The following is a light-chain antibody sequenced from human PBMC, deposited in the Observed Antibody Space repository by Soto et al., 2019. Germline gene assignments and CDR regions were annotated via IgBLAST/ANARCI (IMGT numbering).Light chain of an antibody. V-gene: IGLV2-14*01. Sequence: QSALTQPASVSGSPGQSITISCTGTSSDVAFYNHVSWYQQHPGKAPKLLIYEVNNRPSGVSHRFSGSKSGNTASLTISGLQAEDEADYYCSSFASTHTYFFGTGTKLTVL. CDR2: EVN. CDR1: SSDVAFYNH. CDR3: SSFASTHTYF. J-gene: IGLJ1*01.